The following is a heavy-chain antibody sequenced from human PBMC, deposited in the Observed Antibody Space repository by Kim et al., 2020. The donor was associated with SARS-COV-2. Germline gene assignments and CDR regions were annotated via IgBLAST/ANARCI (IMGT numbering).Heavy chain of an antibody. V-gene: IGHV3-48*03. Sequence: IYYGDCVRGRFTIPRDNEKNSLYLQMNSLGAEDTAVYYCARGPNYSPFDYWGQGTLVTVSS. J-gene: IGHJ4*02. D-gene: IGHD4-4*01. CDR3: ARGPNYSPFDY. CDR2: I.